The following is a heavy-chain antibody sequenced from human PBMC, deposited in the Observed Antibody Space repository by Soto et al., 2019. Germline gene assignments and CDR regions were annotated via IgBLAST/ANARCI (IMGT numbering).Heavy chain of an antibody. J-gene: IGHJ6*02. CDR1: GFTFSSYS. D-gene: IGHD1-26*01. CDR3: ARDIGGSYYYYYYGMDV. V-gene: IGHV3-48*02. CDR2: ISSSSSTI. Sequence: PGGSLRLSCAASGFTFSSYSMNWVRQAPGKGLEWVSYISSSSSTIYYADSVKGRFTISRDNAKNSLYLQMNSLRDEDTAVYYCARDIGGSYYYYYYGMDVWGQGTTVTVSS.